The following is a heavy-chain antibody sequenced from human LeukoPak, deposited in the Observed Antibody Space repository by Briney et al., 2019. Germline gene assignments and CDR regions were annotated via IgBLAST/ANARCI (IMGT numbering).Heavy chain of an antibody. D-gene: IGHD4-17*01. CDR3: ARVEDGDYVFDY. J-gene: IGHJ4*02. Sequence: SETLSLTCAVSGYSTSSGYYWAWIRQPPGKGLEWIGSIYHSGSTYYHPALKSRVTISVDTSKNQFSLKLSSVTAADTAVYYCARVEDGDYVFDYWRQGPLVTVSS. CDR1: GYSTSSGYY. CDR2: IYHSGST. V-gene: IGHV4-38-2*01.